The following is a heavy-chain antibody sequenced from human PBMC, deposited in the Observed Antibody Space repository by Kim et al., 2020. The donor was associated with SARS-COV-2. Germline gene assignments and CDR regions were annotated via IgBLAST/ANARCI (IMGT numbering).Heavy chain of an antibody. D-gene: IGHD2-21*02. CDR3: ARDTEVVTAVYYYYYGMDV. V-gene: IGHV3-48*03. J-gene: IGHJ6*02. CDR2: ISSSGSTI. Sequence: GGSLRLSCAASGFTFSSYEMNWVRQAPGKGLEWVSYISSSGSTIYYADSVKGRFTISRDNAKNSLYLQMNSLRAEDTAVYYCARDTEVVTAVYYYYYGMDVWGQGTTVTVSS. CDR1: GFTFSSYE.